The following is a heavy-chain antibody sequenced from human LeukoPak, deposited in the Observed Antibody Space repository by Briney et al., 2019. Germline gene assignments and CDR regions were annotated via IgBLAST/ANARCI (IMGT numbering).Heavy chain of an antibody. V-gene: IGHV4-59*08. J-gene: IGHJ6*01. CDR1: CGSISSYY. CDR2: IYYSGST. Sequence: PSETLSLTCTVSCGSISSYYWCWIRQPPGKGLEWIGYIYYSGSTNYSPSLKSRVTISVDTSKNQFSLKLSSVTAADTALYYCARLRYFYWLFYMDVWGQGTTVTVSS. D-gene: IGHD3-9*01. CDR3: ARLRYFYWLFYMDV.